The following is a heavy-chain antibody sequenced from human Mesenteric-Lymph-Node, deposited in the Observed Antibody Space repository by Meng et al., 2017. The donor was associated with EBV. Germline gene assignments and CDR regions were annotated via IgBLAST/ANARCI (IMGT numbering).Heavy chain of an antibody. D-gene: IGHD5-12*01. Sequence: QVQLVQSGAEVKKPGASVKVSCRASGYTFTYYALHWVRQAPGQRLEWMGWINAGTGDTRFSQKFQGRVTLTRDTSASTAYMDLRSLTSEDTAVYYCARDLSSGYRFDYWGQGALVTVSS. CDR1: GYTFTYYA. CDR2: INAGTGDT. J-gene: IGHJ4*02. V-gene: IGHV1-3*01. CDR3: ARDLSSGYRFDY.